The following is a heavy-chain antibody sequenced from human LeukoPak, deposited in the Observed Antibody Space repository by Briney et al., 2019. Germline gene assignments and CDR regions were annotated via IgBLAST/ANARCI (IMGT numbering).Heavy chain of an antibody. J-gene: IGHJ4*02. CDR3: ARGSGYRGYDFDY. CDR1: GFTFSSYE. Sequence: GGPLRLSCAGSGFTFSSYEMNWVRQAPGKGLEWVSYISSSGSTRYYADSVKGRFTISRDNPKNSLYLQMNSLRAEDTAVYYCARGSGYRGYDFDYWGQGTLVTVSS. CDR2: ISSSGSTR. V-gene: IGHV3-48*03. D-gene: IGHD5-12*01.